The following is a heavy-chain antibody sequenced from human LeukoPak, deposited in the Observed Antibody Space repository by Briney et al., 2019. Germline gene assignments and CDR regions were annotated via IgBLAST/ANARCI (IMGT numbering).Heavy chain of an antibody. D-gene: IGHD1-26*01. CDR2: INPSGGSP. J-gene: IGHJ3*02. Sequence: ASVKVSCKAVGYTFTSHHMHWVRRAPGQGLEWMGIINPSGGSPSYAQKIQGRVTMTRDTSTSTVYMGLSSLRSEDTAVYYCARVSVGATYFRAFDIWGQGTMVTVSS. CDR1: GYTFTSHH. CDR3: ARVSVGATYFRAFDI. V-gene: IGHV1-46*01.